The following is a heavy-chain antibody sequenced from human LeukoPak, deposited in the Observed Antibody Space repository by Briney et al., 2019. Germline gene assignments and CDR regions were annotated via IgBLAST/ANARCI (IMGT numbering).Heavy chain of an antibody. D-gene: IGHD6-19*01. V-gene: IGHV4-39*01. Sequence: SETLSLTCTVSGGSISSSSYYWGWIRQPPGKGLEWIGSIYYSGSTYYNPSLKSRVTISVDTSKNQFSLKLSSVTAADTAVYYCARLLPTWQWLQYYYYYYMDVWGKGTTVTVSS. J-gene: IGHJ6*03. CDR3: ARLLPTWQWLQYYYYYYMDV. CDR1: GGSISSSSYY. CDR2: IYYSGST.